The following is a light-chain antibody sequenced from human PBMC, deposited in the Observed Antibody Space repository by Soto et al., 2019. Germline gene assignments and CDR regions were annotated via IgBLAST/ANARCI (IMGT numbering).Light chain of an antibody. CDR3: QQYGSSSYT. V-gene: IGKV3-20*01. J-gene: IGKJ2*01. Sequence: EIVLTQSPGTLSLSPGERATLSCRASQSISSSYLAWYQQKPGQAPRLLIYAASSRATGIPDRFSSSGSGTEFTLTISRLEPEDFAVYYCQQYGSSSYTFGQGTQLEIK. CDR2: AAS. CDR1: QSISSSY.